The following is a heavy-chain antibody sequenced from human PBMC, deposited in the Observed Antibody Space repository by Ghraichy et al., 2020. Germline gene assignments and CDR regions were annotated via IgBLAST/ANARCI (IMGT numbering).Heavy chain of an antibody. D-gene: IGHD4-23*01. J-gene: IGHJ1*01. CDR1: GFTFDDYA. V-gene: IGHV3-9*01. CDR3: AKDIRSVVTAAEYFQH. Sequence: SLNISCAASGFTFDDYAMHWVRQAPGKGLEWVSGISWNSGSIGYADSVKGRFTISRDNAKNSLYLQMNSLRAEDTALYYCAKDIRSVVTAAEYFQHWGQGTLVTVSS. CDR2: ISWNSGSI.